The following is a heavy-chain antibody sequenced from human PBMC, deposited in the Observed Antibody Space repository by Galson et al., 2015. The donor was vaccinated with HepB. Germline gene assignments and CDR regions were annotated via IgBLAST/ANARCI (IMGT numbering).Heavy chain of an antibody. CDR3: ARDFNDNTILLWYFDL. CDR2: ISSSSSYT. Sequence: SLRLSCAASGLTFSDYYMSWIRQAPGKGLEWVSYISSSSSYTNYADSVKGRFTISRDNAKNSLYLQMNSLRAEDTAVYYCARDFNDNTILLWYFDLWGRGTLVTVSS. J-gene: IGHJ2*01. CDR1: GLTFSDYY. D-gene: IGHD3-9*01. V-gene: IGHV3-11*05.